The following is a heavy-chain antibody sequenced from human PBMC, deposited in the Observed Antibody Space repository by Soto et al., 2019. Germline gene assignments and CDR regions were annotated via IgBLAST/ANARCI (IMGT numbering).Heavy chain of an antibody. CDR1: GFTFSNYW. V-gene: IGHV3-74*01. CDR2: IDSDGSRI. Sequence: EVQLVESGGGLVQPGESLRLSCAASGFTFSNYWMHWVRQAPGKGLVWVSRIDSDGSRITYADFVKGRFTISRDNAKNTVYLHRNSVTAEDTAVYYCVRTSLVVAVATREDFWGQGTLVTVSS. J-gene: IGHJ4*02. D-gene: IGHD2-8*02. CDR3: VRTSLVVAVATREDF.